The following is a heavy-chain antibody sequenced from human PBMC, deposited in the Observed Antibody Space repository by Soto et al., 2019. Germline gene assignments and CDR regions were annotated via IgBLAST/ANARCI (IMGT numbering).Heavy chain of an antibody. V-gene: IGHV1-69*12. Sequence: QVQLVQSGAEVKKPGSSVTVSCKASGGTFSSYTISWVRQAPGQGLEWMGGIIPIFGTANYAQKFQGRVTIAADESTSTGYMELSSLRSDDTAVYYCARGNHRWLQLWYFDLWGRGTLVTVSS. D-gene: IGHD5-12*01. CDR1: GGTFSSYT. J-gene: IGHJ2*01. CDR2: IIPIFGTA. CDR3: ARGNHRWLQLWYFDL.